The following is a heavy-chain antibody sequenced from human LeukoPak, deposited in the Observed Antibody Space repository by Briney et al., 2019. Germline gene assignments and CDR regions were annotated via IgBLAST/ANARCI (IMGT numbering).Heavy chain of an antibody. CDR3: ARGVYMATPDY. CDR2: INPNSGGT. D-gene: IGHD3-10*01. Sequence: ASVKVSCKASGYTFTGYYMHWVRQAPGQGLEWMGRINPNSGGTNYAQKFQGRVTMTTDTSTSTAYMELRSLRSDDTAVYYCARGVYMATPDYWGQGTLVTVSS. CDR1: GYTFTGYY. V-gene: IGHV1-2*06. J-gene: IGHJ4*02.